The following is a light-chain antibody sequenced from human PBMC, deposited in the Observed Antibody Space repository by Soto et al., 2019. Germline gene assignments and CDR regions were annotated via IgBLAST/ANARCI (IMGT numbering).Light chain of an antibody. Sequence: EIVLTQSPATRSASSGEKANLSCXASQSISSNLAWFQQKPGQAPRLLIYGASSRATGIPDRFSGSGSGTDFTLTISRLEPEDFAVYYCQQYGSSPLTFGGGTKVDIK. J-gene: IGKJ4*01. CDR1: QSISSN. CDR2: GAS. CDR3: QQYGSSPLT. V-gene: IGKV3-20*01.